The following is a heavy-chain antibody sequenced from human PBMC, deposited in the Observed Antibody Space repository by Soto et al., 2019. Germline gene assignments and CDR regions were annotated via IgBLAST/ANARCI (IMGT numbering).Heavy chain of an antibody. Sequence: LRLSCAGSGFPFSFYGMNWVRQAPGKGLEWVAVISYDGSNKYYADSVKGRFTISRDNSKNTLYLQMNSLRAEDTAVYYCASSELRLDYWGQGTLVPVSS. J-gene: IGHJ4*02. V-gene: IGHV3-30*03. CDR1: GFPFSFYG. CDR2: ISYDGSNK. D-gene: IGHD1-26*01. CDR3: ASSELRLDY.